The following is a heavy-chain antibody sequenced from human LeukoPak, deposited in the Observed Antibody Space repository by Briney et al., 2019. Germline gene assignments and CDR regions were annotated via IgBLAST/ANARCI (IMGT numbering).Heavy chain of an antibody. V-gene: IGHV4-39*01. CDR1: GGSISSSTYY. CDR3: ARHSRGPAAGPAFDY. Sequence: SETLSLTCTVSGGSISSSTYYWGWIRQPPGKELEWIGSIYYSGSTYYNPSLKSRVTISVDTSKNQFSLSSVTAADTAVYYCARHSRGPAAGPAFDYWGQGTLVTVSS. D-gene: IGHD6-13*01. CDR2: IYYSGST. J-gene: IGHJ4*02.